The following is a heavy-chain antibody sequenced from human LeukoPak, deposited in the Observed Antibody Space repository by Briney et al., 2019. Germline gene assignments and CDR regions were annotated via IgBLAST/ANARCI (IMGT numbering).Heavy chain of an antibody. D-gene: IGHD5-24*01. Sequence: SETLSLTCIVSGGSISSNSYYWGWIRQPPGKGLEWIGSIFYSGNTYDNPSLKSRVTISVDTSKNQFSLKLNSVTAADTAVYYCARHRSKWLQSSFDYWGQGTLVTVSS. V-gene: IGHV4-39*01. CDR1: GGSISSNSYY. CDR3: ARHRSKWLQSSFDY. CDR2: IFYSGNT. J-gene: IGHJ4*02.